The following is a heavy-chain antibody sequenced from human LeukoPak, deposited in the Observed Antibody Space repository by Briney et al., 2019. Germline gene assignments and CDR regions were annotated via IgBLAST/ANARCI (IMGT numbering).Heavy chain of an antibody. J-gene: IGHJ4*02. CDR3: ARDLGDWSASQVEY. V-gene: IGHV3-53*01. D-gene: IGHD3/OR15-3a*01. Sequence: GGSLRLSCAASGFTVSTNYMSWVRQAPGKGLEWVSMIYSGGSTSYVDSVKGRFTISRDNSKNTLYLQMNSLRADDTAVYYCARDLGDWSASQVEYWGQGTLVAVSS. CDR1: GFTVSTNY. CDR2: IYSGGST.